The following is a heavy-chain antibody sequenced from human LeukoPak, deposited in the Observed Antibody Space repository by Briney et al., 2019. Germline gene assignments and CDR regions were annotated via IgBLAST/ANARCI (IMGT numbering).Heavy chain of an antibody. CDR1: GFTFSTFA. CDR2: IFPSGGEI. J-gene: IGHJ6*04. V-gene: IGHV3-21*01. Sequence: GGSLRLSCEASGFTFSTFAMIWVRQPPGKGLEWVSSIFPSGGEIHYADSVKGRFTISRDNAKNSLYLQMNSLRAEDTAVYYCAELGITMIGGVWGKGTTVTISA. CDR3: AELGITMIGGV. D-gene: IGHD3-10*02.